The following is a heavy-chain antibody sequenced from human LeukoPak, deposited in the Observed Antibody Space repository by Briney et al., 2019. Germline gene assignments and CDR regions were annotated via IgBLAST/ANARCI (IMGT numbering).Heavy chain of an antibody. D-gene: IGHD6-13*01. CDR3: ARDLARAAGTYRLGY. V-gene: IGHV3-66*01. CDR1: GFTVSSNY. Sequence: GGSLRLSCAASGFTVSSNYMSWVRQAPGKGLEWVSVIYSGGSTYYADSVKGRFTISRDNAKNSLYLQMNSLRAEDTAVYYCARDLARAAGTYRLGYWGQGTLVTVSS. CDR2: IYSGGST. J-gene: IGHJ4*02.